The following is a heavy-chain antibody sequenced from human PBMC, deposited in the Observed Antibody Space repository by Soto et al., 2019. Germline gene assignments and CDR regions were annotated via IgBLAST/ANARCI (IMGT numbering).Heavy chain of an antibody. CDR3: ARLVYDTRLNYMYFDF. Sequence: SETLSLTCAVSGVSISSGNWWTWVRQTPQRGLEYIGEIFHDGTANYYPSFERRVAISVDTSKNQFSLKLTSVTAADTAIYFCARLVYDTRLNYMYFDFWGQGALVTVS. D-gene: IGHD2-8*01. CDR2: IFHDGTA. V-gene: IGHV4-4*02. CDR1: GVSISSGNW. J-gene: IGHJ4*02.